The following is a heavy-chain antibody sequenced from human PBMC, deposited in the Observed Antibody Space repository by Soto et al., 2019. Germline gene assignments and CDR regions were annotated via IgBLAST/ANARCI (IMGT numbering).Heavy chain of an antibody. D-gene: IGHD6-19*01. CDR1: GGSISSSSYY. Sequence: QLQLQESGPGLVKPSETLSLTCTVSGGSISSSSYYWGWIRQPPGKGLEWIGSIYYSGSTYYNPSLKSRVTISVDTSKNQFSLRLTSVTAADTAVYYCVRGQWLPRGEYWGQGTLVTVSS. CDR3: VRGQWLPRGEY. J-gene: IGHJ4*02. CDR2: IYYSGST. V-gene: IGHV4-39*01.